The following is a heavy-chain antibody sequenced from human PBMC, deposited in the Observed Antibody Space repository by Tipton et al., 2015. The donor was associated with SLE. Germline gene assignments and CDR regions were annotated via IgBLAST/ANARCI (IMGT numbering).Heavy chain of an antibody. CDR2: IYYSGSP. Sequence: TLSLTCSVSGGSISSSTYYWGWIRQPPGKGLEWIGSIYYSGSPYFNPSLKSRVTLSVGTSKNQFSLRLRSVTAADTAVYYCATLNEGAFDIWGQGTMVTVSS. J-gene: IGHJ3*02. V-gene: IGHV4-39*07. CDR1: GGSISSSTYY. CDR3: ATLNEGAFDI.